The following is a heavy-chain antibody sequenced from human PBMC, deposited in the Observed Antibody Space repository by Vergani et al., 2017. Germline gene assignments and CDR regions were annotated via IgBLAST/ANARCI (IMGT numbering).Heavy chain of an antibody. CDR3: AKEPAWQLRYFVDDAFDI. Sequence: EVQLVESGGGLVQPGGSLRLSCAASGFTFNSYWMSWVRQAPGKGLEWVANIKQDGSEKYYVDSVKGRFTISRDNAKNTLYLQMNSLRAEDTAVYYCAKEPAWQLRYFVDDAFDIWGRGTMVTVSS. CDR2: IKQDGSEK. D-gene: IGHD3-9*01. V-gene: IGHV3-7*03. J-gene: IGHJ3*02. CDR1: GFTFNSYW.